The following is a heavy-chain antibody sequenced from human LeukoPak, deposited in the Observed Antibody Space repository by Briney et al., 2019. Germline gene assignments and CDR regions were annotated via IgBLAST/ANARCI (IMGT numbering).Heavy chain of an antibody. CDR1: GFTFSSYS. CDR2: ISSSSSYI. Sequence: PGGSLRLSCAASGFTFSSYSMNWVRQAPGKGLEWVSSISSSSSYIYYADSVKGRFTISRDNAKNSLYLQMNSLRAEDTAVYYCASGPYDYSNYMIHWFDPWGQGTLVTVSS. D-gene: IGHD4-11*01. J-gene: IGHJ5*02. CDR3: ASGPYDYSNYMIHWFDP. V-gene: IGHV3-21*01.